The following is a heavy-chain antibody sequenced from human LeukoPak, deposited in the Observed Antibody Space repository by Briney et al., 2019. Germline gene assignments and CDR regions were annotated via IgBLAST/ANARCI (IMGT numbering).Heavy chain of an antibody. CDR1: GGSISSFY. J-gene: IGHJ4*02. Sequence: SETLSLTCTVSGGSISSFYWSWIRQPPGKGLEYIGYIYNSGSTNYNPSLKSRVTISVDTSKNQFSLNLSSVTAADTAVYYCARGYSGSYCDYWGQGTLVTVSS. V-gene: IGHV4-59*01. D-gene: IGHD1-26*01. CDR3: ARGYSGSYCDY. CDR2: IYNSGST.